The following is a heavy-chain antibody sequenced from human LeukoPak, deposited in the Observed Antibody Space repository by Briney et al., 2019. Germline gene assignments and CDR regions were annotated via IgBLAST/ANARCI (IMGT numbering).Heavy chain of an antibody. V-gene: IGHV3-66*01. D-gene: IGHD3-22*01. CDR2: IYSGGST. Sequence: GGSLRLSCAASGFTVSSNYMSWVRQAPGKGLVWVSVIYSGGSTYYADSVKGRFTISRDNSKNTLYLQMNSLRAEDTAVYYCARDLSYDSSGFGYWGQGTLVTVSS. CDR3: ARDLSYDSSGFGY. J-gene: IGHJ4*02. CDR1: GFTVSSNY.